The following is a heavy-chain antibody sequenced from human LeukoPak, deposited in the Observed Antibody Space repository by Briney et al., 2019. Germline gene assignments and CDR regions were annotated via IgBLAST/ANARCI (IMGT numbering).Heavy chain of an antibody. Sequence: SETLSLTCAVNAGSFTVYYWSWLRQPPGKGLEWIGEIDHTGSISYNPSLRSRVTISVDTFRNQFSLKLRSVTAADRVIYYCARGGYGPGSHYRYWGQGTLVTVSS. CDR2: IDHTGSI. CDR3: ARGGYGPGSHYRY. V-gene: IGHV4-34*01. J-gene: IGHJ4*02. CDR1: AGSFTVYY. D-gene: IGHD3-10*01.